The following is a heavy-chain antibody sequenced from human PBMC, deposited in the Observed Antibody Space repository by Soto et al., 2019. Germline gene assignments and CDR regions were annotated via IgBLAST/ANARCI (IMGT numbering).Heavy chain of an antibody. CDR3: ARVPSGYEPPSDGMDV. V-gene: IGHV3-21*01. CDR1: GFTFSSYS. Sequence: EVQLVESGGGLVKPGGSLRLSCAASGFTFSSYSMNWVRQAPGKGLEWVSSISSSSSYIYYADSVKGRFTISRDNAKNSLYLQMNSLRAEDTAVYYCARVPSGYEPPSDGMDVWGQGTTVTVSS. D-gene: IGHD5-12*01. J-gene: IGHJ6*02. CDR2: ISSSSSYI.